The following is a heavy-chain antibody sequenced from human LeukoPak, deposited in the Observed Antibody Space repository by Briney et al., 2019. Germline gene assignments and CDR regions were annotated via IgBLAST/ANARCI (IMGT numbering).Heavy chain of an antibody. D-gene: IGHD4-17*01. Sequence: PGGSLRLSCAASGFTFSSYSMNWVRQAPGKGLEWVSSISSSSSYIYYADSVKGRFTISRDNAKNTLYLQMNSLRAEDTAVYYCAKFGATTVTTQFDYWGQGTLVTVSS. CDR3: AKFGATTVTTQFDY. CDR2: ISSSSSYI. J-gene: IGHJ4*02. CDR1: GFTFSSYS. V-gene: IGHV3-21*04.